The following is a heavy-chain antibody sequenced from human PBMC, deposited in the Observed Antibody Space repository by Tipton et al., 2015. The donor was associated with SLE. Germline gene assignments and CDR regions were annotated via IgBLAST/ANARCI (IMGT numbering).Heavy chain of an antibody. CDR2: ISWNSGSI. CDR1: GFTFDDYA. CDR3: ARAYGSGSYDY. V-gene: IGHV3-9*01. J-gene: IGHJ4*02. D-gene: IGHD3-10*01. Sequence: RSLRLSCAASGFTFDDYAMHWVRQAPGKGLEWVSGISWNSGSIGYADSVKGRFTISRDNAKNSLYLQMNSLRAEDTAVYYCARAYGSGSYDYWGQGTLVTVSS.